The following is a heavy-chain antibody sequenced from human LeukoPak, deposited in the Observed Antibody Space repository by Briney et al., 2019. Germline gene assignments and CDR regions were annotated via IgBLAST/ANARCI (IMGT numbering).Heavy chain of an antibody. CDR3: ARHGASSYYYYAMDV. J-gene: IGHJ6*02. CDR2: IYYSGST. D-gene: IGHD3-16*01. Sequence: SETLSLTCTVSGGSISTYYWSWIRQSPGKGLEWIGYIYYSGSTTYNPSLKSRVTISVDTSKNQFSLKLSSVTAADTAVYYCARHGASSYYYYAMDVWGQGTTVTVSS. CDR1: GGSISTYY. V-gene: IGHV4-59*08.